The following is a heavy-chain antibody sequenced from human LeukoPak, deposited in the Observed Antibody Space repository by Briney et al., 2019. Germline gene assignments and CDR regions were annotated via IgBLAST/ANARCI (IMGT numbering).Heavy chain of an antibody. D-gene: IGHD4-17*01. CDR3: ARDHGRYGDYFDPYYFDY. CDR2: IKQGGSEK. CDR1: GFTFSSYW. V-gene: IGHV3-7*01. J-gene: IGHJ4*02. Sequence: GGSLRLSCAASGFTFSSYWMSWVRQAPGKGLEWVANIKQGGSEKYYVDSVKGRFTISRDNAKNSLYLQMNSLRAEDTAVYYCARDHGRYGDYFDPYYFDYWGQGTLVTVSS.